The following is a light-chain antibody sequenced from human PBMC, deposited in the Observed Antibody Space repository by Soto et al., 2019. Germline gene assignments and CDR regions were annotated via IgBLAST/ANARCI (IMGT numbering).Light chain of an antibody. CDR1: DNIAKY. J-gene: IGKJ1*01. V-gene: IGKV1-39*01. CDR2: AAS. Sequence: DIQTTQSPSSLSASVGDRVTITCRTSDNIAKYLNWYQQKPGQVPKLLIVAASRLQSGVPTRFSGSGSGTDFTLTINNLQPEDFATYYCQQSYSAPPWTLGQGTKVDIK. CDR3: QQSYSAPPWT.